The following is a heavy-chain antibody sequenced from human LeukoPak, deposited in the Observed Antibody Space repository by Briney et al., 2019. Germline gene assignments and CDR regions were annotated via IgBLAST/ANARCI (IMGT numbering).Heavy chain of an antibody. J-gene: IGHJ4*02. CDR1: GYTFTGYY. V-gene: IGHV1-2*02. Sequence: ASVKVSCKASGYTFTGYYMHWVRQAPGQGLEWMGWINPNSGATNYAQKFQGRVTMTRDTSISTAYMELSRLRSDDTAVYYCARAAYYYDSSGYPDLDYWGQGTLVTVSS. CDR2: INPNSGAT. D-gene: IGHD3-22*01. CDR3: ARAAYYYDSSGYPDLDY.